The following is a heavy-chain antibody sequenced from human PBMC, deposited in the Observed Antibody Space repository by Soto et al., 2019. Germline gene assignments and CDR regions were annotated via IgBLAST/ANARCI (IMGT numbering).Heavy chain of an antibody. V-gene: IGHV4-4*02. J-gene: IGHJ4*02. Sequence: SETLSLTCAVSGGSISSSNWWSWVRQPPGKGLEWIGEIYHSGGTNYNPSLKSRVTISVDKSKNQFSLKLSSVTAADTAVYYCAKDQGSTLYYFDYWGQGTLVTVSS. D-gene: IGHD2-2*01. CDR1: GGSISSSNW. CDR2: IYHSGGT. CDR3: AKDQGSTLYYFDY.